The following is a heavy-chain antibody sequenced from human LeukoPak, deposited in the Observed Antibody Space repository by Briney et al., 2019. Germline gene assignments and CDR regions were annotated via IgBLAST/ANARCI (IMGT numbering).Heavy chain of an antibody. CDR1: DGSISNSSFY. Sequence: SETLSLTCTVSDGSISNSSFYWGWIRQPPGKGLEWIGSIYYSGNTYYNASLKSQVSISIDTSKNQFSLRLTSVTAADTAVYYCARQTGSGLFILPGGQGTLVTVSS. CDR3: ARQTGSGLFILP. V-gene: IGHV4-39*01. D-gene: IGHD3/OR15-3a*01. CDR2: IYYSGNT. J-gene: IGHJ4*02.